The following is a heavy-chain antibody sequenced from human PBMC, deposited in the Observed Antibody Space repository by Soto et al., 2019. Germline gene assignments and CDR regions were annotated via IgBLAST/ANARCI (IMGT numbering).Heavy chain of an antibody. Sequence: PGGSLRLSCAASGFTFSNYGMHWVRQAPGKGLEWVAVISYHGSDKYYADSVKGRFTISRDNSKNTLYLQMDSLRAEDTAVYYCAKDHLTTTVTTVGYWGQGTLVTVSS. J-gene: IGHJ4*02. V-gene: IGHV3-30*18. D-gene: IGHD4-17*01. CDR3: AKDHLTTTVTTVGY. CDR2: ISYHGSDK. CDR1: GFTFSNYG.